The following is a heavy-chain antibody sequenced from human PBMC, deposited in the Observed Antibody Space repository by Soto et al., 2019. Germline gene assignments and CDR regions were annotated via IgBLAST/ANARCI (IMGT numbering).Heavy chain of an antibody. D-gene: IGHD3-10*01. CDR3: ARTLRYYYGSGSYYKPQSYYYYYYGMDV. CDR2: IIPIFGTA. V-gene: IGHV1-69*13. J-gene: IGHJ6*02. Sequence: SVKVSCKASGGTFSSYAISWVRQAPGQGLEWMGGIIPIFGTANYAQKFQGRVTITADESTSTAYMELSSLRSEDTAVYYCARTLRYYYGSGSYYKPQSYYYYYYGMDVWGQGATVTVSS. CDR1: GGTFSSYA.